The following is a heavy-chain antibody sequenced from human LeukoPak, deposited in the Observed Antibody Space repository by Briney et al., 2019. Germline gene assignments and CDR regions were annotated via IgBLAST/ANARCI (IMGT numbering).Heavy chain of an antibody. CDR2: IIPIFDTA. CDR1: GGTFSSYG. D-gene: IGHD1-26*01. CDR3: ILGRDAFDI. J-gene: IGHJ3*02. V-gene: IGHV1-69*05. Sequence: LVKVSCKASGGTFSSYGITWVRQAPGQGLEWMGGIIPIFDTAKYAQKFQGRVTITRNTSINTAYMELSSLRSEDTAVYYCILGRDAFDIWGQGTMVTVSS.